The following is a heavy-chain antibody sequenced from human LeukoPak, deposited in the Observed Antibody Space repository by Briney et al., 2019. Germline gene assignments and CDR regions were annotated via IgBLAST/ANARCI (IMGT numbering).Heavy chain of an antibody. CDR2: INPNTGGT. CDR1: GYTFSGYY. V-gene: IGHV1-2*02. CDR3: ASGDYGDPPLNY. J-gene: IGHJ4*02. Sequence: ASVKVSCKASGYTFSGYYMHWVRQAPGQGLQWMGWINPNTGGTNYAQKFQGRVTMTRDTSISTAYMELSRLRSDDTAVYYCASGDYGDPPLNYWGQGTLVTVSS. D-gene: IGHD4/OR15-4a*01.